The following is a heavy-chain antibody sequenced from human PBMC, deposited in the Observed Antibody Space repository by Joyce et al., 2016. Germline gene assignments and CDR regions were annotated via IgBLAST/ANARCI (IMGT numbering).Heavy chain of an antibody. CDR2: INPDSGGT. CDR1: GYTFTDYY. CDR3: ARGCSSTSCFHSIFDY. Sequence: QVQLVQSGAEVKKPGASVTVSCKASGYTFTDYYMHWGRQAPGQGREWMGWINPDSGGTNYAQKFQGRVTMTRDTSINIAYMELNSLKSDDTAVYYCARGCSSTSCFHSIFDYWGQGTLVTVSS. J-gene: IGHJ4*02. D-gene: IGHD2-2*01. V-gene: IGHV1-2*02.